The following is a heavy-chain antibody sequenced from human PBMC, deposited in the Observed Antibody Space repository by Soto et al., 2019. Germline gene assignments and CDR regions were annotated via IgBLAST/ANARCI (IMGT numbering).Heavy chain of an antibody. Sequence: ASVKVSCKASGYTFNSYAMHWVRQAPGQRLEWMGWINAGNGNTKYSQKFQGRVTITRDTSASTAYMELSSLRSEDTAVYYCARGITLPTPLDDWGQGTLVTVSS. D-gene: IGHD1-20*01. CDR2: INAGNGNT. J-gene: IGHJ4*02. V-gene: IGHV1-3*01. CDR3: ARGITLPTPLDD. CDR1: GYTFNSYA.